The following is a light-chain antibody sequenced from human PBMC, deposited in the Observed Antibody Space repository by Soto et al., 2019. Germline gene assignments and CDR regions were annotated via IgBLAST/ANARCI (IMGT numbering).Light chain of an antibody. Sequence: EIVMTQSPATLSLSPGEKATLSCRASQSVSNNLAWFQQKPGQVPRLLSYGASNRATGVSARFSGSGSGTEFTLTISRLEPEDFEVYYCQQYGSSPRTFGQGTKVDI. CDR2: GAS. V-gene: IGKV3-20*01. CDR1: QSVSNN. J-gene: IGKJ1*01. CDR3: QQYGSSPRT.